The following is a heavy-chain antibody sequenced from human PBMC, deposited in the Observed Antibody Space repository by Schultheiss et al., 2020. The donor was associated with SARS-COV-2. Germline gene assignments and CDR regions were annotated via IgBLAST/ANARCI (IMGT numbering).Heavy chain of an antibody. CDR3: AKVFRDDTSGYYARGYFDY. CDR2: ISGIGDKT. Sequence: GESLKISCAASGFTFITYTMTWVRLAPGKRLEWVADISGIGDKTDYADSVKGRFTISRDISKNTVYMQMNSLRAEDTAIYYCAKVFRDDTSGYYARGYFDYWGQGTLVTVSS. CDR1: GFTFITYT. V-gene: IGHV3-23*01. J-gene: IGHJ4*02. D-gene: IGHD3-22*01.